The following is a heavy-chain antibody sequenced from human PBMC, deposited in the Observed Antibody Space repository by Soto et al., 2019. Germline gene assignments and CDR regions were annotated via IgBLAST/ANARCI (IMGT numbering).Heavy chain of an antibody. D-gene: IGHD2-21*02. J-gene: IGHJ4*01. CDR2: IYYSGST. CDR3: ARGSVVVVTAPGLFDY. Sequence: SETLSLTCTVSGGSISSCGYYWSWIRQHPGKGLEWIGYIYYSGSTYYNPSLKSRVTISVDTSKNQFSLKLSSVTAADTAVYYCARGSVVVVTAPGLFDYWRQGTLVAVSS. CDR1: GGSISSCGYY. V-gene: IGHV4-31*03.